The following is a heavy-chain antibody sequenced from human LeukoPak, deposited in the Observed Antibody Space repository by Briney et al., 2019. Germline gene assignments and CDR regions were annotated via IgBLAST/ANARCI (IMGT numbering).Heavy chain of an antibody. CDR2: IYTSGST. D-gene: IGHD3/OR15-3a*01. Sequence: SQTLSLTCTVSGGSISSGSYYWSWIRQPAGKGLEWIGRIYTSGSTNYNPSLKSRVTISVDTSKNQFSLKLSSVTAADTAVYYCARGGRGWFDPWGQGTLVTVSS. V-gene: IGHV4-61*02. J-gene: IGHJ5*02. CDR3: ARGGRGWFDP. CDR1: GGSISSGSYY.